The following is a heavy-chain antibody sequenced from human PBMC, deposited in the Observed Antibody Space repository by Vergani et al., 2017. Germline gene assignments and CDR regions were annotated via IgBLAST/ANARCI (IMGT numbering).Heavy chain of an antibody. V-gene: IGHV3-30*03. D-gene: IGHD1-26*01. Sequence: QVQLVESGGGVVQPGRSLRLSCAASGFTFSSYGMHWVRQAPGKGLEWVAVISYDGSNKYYVDSVKGRFTISRDNAKNSLYLQMNSLRAEDTAVYYCARRRAELTDSKYYFDYWGQGTLVTVSS. J-gene: IGHJ4*02. CDR3: ARRRAELTDSKYYFDY. CDR2: ISYDGSNK. CDR1: GFTFSSYG.